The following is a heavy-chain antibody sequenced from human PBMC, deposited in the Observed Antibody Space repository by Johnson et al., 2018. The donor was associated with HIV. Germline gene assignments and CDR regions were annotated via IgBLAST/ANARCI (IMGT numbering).Heavy chain of an antibody. V-gene: IGHV3-30*03. D-gene: IGHD6-6*01. CDR2: ISYDGSNK. CDR3: ARDTSIAAARAFDI. CDR1: DSMFSSYG. J-gene: IGHJ3*02. Sequence: QVQLVESGGGVVQPGGSLRLSCAASDSMFSSYGIHWVRQAPGKGLEWVAFISYDGSNKYYADSVKGGFSISRDNSKNTLHRQMNSLRAEDTAVYYCARDTSIAAARAFDIWGQGTMVTVSS.